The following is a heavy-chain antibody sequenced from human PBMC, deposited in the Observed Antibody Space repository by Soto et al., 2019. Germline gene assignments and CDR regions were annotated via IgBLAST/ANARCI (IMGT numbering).Heavy chain of an antibody. Sequence: QVQLVESGGGVVQPGRSLRLSCAASGFTFSSYGMHWVRQAPGKGLEWVAVIRYDGSNTYYADSVKGRFTISRDNAKNTLYLQMNSLRAEDTAVYYCAIKWVTVTADGGDAFGSWGQGTMVTVSS. V-gene: IGHV3-33*01. CDR3: AIKWVTVTADGGDAFGS. D-gene: IGHD2-21*02. J-gene: IGHJ3*02. CDR1: GFTFSSYG. CDR2: IRYDGSNT.